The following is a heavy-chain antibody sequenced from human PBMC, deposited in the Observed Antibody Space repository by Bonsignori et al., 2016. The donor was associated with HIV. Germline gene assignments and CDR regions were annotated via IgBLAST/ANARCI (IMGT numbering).Heavy chain of an antibody. CDR2: INPNSGES. CDR3: ARIVTQVDFYYAMDV. J-gene: IGHJ6*02. Sequence: QVQLVQSGAEVRKPGASVKVSCKASGYTFTGSILHWVRQAPGQGLEWMGWINPNSGESNQTQKFQDRVTLTRDASINTAFLELSSLRPDDTAVYYCARIVTQVDFYYAMDVWGQGTTGHRLL. V-gene: IGHV1-2*02. CDR1: GYTFTGSI. D-gene: IGHD2-21*01.